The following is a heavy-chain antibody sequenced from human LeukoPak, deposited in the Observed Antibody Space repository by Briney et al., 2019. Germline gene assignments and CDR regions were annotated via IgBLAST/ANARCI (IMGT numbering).Heavy chain of an antibody. CDR1: GFSISTGYY. V-gene: IGHV4-38-2*02. CDR2: FFQLGGT. CDR3: ARTRYYYNSRSYGAPYYFDY. D-gene: IGHD3-10*01. J-gene: IGHJ4*02. Sequence: SETLSLTCSVSGFSISTGYYWAWIRQSPGKGLEWIGSFFQLGGTYYNPSLKSRVTISVDTSKNQFSLKLSSVTAADTAVYYCARTRYYYNSRSYGAPYYFDYWGQGTLVTVSS.